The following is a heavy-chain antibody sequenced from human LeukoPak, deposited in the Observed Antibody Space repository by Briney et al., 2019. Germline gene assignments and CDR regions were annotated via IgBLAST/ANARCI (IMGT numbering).Heavy chain of an antibody. V-gene: IGHV3-30-3*01. D-gene: IGHD3-3*01. CDR1: GFTFSSYW. CDR2: IPYDGSNK. J-gene: IGHJ6*02. Sequence: GGSLRLSCTASGFTFSSYWMSWVRQAPGKGLEWVAVIPYDGSNKYYADSVKGRFTISRDNSKNTLYLQMNSLRAEDTAVYYCARAAYYDFWSGYLRNRYGMDVWGQGTTVTVSS. CDR3: ARAAYYDFWSGYLRNRYGMDV.